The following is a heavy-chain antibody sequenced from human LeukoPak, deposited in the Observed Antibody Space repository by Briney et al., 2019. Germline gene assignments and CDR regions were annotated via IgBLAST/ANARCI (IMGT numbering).Heavy chain of an antibody. J-gene: IGHJ4*02. CDR2: ISGNAAAT. Sequence: PGGSLRLSCVASEFIFSNFAMSWVRQAPGKGLEWVSTISGNAAATYYGDSVKGRFTISRDNSRNTLYLQMNSLRAEDTAIYYCARSRGAYSSAWYFDYWGQGTLVTVSS. D-gene: IGHD6-19*01. CDR1: EFIFSNFA. CDR3: ARSRGAYSSAWYFDY. V-gene: IGHV3-23*01.